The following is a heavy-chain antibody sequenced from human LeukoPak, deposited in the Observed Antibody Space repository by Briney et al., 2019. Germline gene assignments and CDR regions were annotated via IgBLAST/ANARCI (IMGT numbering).Heavy chain of an antibody. CDR3: ARGFREMVRGVMSSYYYYYMDV. Sequence: PSETLSLTCAVYGGSFSGYYWSWIRQPPGKGLEWIGEINHSGSTNCNPSLKSRVTISVDTSKNQFSLKLSSVTAADTAVYYCARGFREMVRGVMSSYYYYYMDVWGKGTTVTVSS. V-gene: IGHV4-34*01. CDR2: INHSGST. J-gene: IGHJ6*03. D-gene: IGHD3-10*01. CDR1: GGSFSGYY.